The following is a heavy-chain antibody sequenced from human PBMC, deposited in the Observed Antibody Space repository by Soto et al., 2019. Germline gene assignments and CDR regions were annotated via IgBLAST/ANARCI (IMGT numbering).Heavy chain of an antibody. Sequence: PGETLKISCAASGFTFSSYWMSWVRQAPGKGLEWVANIKQDGSEKYYVDSVKGRFTISRDNAKNSLYLQMNSLRAEDTAVYYCALLQQLVQYYGMDVWGQGTTVTVSS. CDR2: IKQDGSEK. V-gene: IGHV3-7*01. CDR3: ALLQQLVQYYGMDV. D-gene: IGHD6-13*01. CDR1: GFTFSSYW. J-gene: IGHJ6*02.